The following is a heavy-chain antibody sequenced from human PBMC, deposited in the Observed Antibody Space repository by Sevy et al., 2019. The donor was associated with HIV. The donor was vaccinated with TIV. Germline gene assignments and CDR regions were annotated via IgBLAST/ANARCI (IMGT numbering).Heavy chain of an antibody. CDR2: IYSDDST. Sequence: GALRLSCAASGFIVSNNHMNWVRQAPGKGPEWVSVIYSDDSTYYADSVKGRFTISRDNSKNTLYLQMHSQRAEDTAVYYCAKVGQFGWYLRGANYGMDVWGQGTTVTVSS. CDR3: AKVGQFGWYLRGANYGMDV. CDR1: GFIVSNNH. D-gene: IGHD1-26*01. J-gene: IGHJ6*02. V-gene: IGHV3-53*01.